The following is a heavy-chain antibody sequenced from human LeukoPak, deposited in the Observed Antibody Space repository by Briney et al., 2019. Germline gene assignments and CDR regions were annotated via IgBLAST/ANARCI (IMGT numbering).Heavy chain of an antibody. J-gene: IGHJ4*02. D-gene: IGHD1-7*01. CDR1: GGSFSGYY. CDR2: INHSGST. V-gene: IGHV4-34*01. CDR3: ARAITGTTI. Sequence: SETLSLTCAVYGGSFSGYYWSWIRQPPGKGLEWIGEINHSGSTNYNPSLKSRVTISVDTSKNQISLKLSSVTAADTAVYYCARAITGTTIWGQGTLVTVSS.